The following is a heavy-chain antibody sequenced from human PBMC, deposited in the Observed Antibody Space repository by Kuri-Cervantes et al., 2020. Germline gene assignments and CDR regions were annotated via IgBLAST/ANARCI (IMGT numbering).Heavy chain of an antibody. J-gene: IGHJ4*02. CDR2: IWYDGNNK. CDR1: GFTFSSYS. D-gene: IGHD3-10*01. CDR3: AKEGTYGTDTYQSYFDS. Sequence: GGSLRLSCAASGFTFSSYSMNWVRQAPGKGLEWVAIIWYDGNNKYYAESVKGRFTVSRDNSKNTLYLQMNSLRAEDTAVYYCAKEGTYGTDTYQSYFDSWGQGALVTVSS. V-gene: IGHV3-30*02.